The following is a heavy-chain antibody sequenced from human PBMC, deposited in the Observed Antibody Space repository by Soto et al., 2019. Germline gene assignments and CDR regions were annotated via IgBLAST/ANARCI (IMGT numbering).Heavy chain of an antibody. Sequence: PSETLSLTCAVSGGSISSGGYSWSWIRQPPGKGLEWIGYIYHSGSTYYNPSLKSRVTISVDRSKNQFSLKLSSVTAADTAVYYCARGNRYCGGDCSGVFQHWGQGTLVTVSS. CDR2: IYHSGST. CDR1: GGSISSGGYS. CDR3: ARGNRYCGGDCSGVFQH. D-gene: IGHD2-21*02. J-gene: IGHJ1*01. V-gene: IGHV4-30-2*01.